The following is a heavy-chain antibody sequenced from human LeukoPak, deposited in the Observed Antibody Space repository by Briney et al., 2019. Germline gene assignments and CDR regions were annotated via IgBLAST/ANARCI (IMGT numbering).Heavy chain of an antibody. CDR3: ARYYGSGSPPFDY. Sequence: GGSLRLSCAASGFTFNTYAMNWVRQAPGKGLGWVSSISDSSSYIYYADSVKGRFTISRDNAKNSLYLQMNSLRAEDTAVYYCARYYGSGSPPFDYWGQGTLVTVSS. CDR1: GFTFNTYA. D-gene: IGHD3-10*01. V-gene: IGHV3-21*01. J-gene: IGHJ4*02. CDR2: ISDSSSYI.